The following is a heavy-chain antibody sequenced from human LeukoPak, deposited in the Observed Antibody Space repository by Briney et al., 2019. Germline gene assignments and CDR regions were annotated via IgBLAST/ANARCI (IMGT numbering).Heavy chain of an antibody. V-gene: IGHV1-18*01. CDR3: ARGGRDLDDFWSGYHYYYYGMDV. D-gene: IGHD3-3*01. CDR2: ISAYNGNT. J-gene: IGHJ6*02. CDR1: GYTFTSYG. Sequence: ASVKVSCKASGYTFTSYGISWVRQAPGQGLEWMGWISAYNGNTSYAQKLQGRVTMTTDTSTSTAYMELRSLRSDDTAVYYCARGGRDLDDFWSGYHYYYYGMDVWGQGTTVTVSS.